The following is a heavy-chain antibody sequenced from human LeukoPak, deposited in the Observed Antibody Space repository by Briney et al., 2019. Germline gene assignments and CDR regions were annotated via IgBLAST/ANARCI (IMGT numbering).Heavy chain of an antibody. CDR1: GYTFTSYG. J-gene: IGHJ4*02. CDR2: ISAYNGNT. D-gene: IGHD3-16*01. CDR3: ATEPLRLRLGDTSTDY. V-gene: IGHV1-18*04. Sequence: ASVKVSCKASGYTFTSYGISWVRQAPGQGLEWMGWISAYNGNTNYAQKFQGRVTMTTDTSTSTAYMELRSLRSDDTAVYYCATEPLRLRLGDTSTDYWGRGTLVTVSS.